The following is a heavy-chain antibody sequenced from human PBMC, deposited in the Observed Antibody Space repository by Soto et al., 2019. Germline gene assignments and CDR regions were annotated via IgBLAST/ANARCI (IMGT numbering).Heavy chain of an antibody. D-gene: IGHD4-17*01. CDR1: GFSFGTYA. J-gene: IGHJ3*02. CDR2: ISGGIGST. Sequence: EVQLLESGGGLVQPGGSLRLSCVASGFSFGTYAMTWVRQVPGKGLEWVSTISGGIGSTFYADSVKGRFTISRDISKNTLYLQMNSLRAEDTAIYYCVKDQLDYGDYEKDAFDIWGQGTMVTVSS. V-gene: IGHV3-23*01. CDR3: VKDQLDYGDYEKDAFDI.